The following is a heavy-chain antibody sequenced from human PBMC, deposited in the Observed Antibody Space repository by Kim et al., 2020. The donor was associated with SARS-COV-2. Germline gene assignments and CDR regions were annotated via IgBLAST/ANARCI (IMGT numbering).Heavy chain of an antibody. CDR3: ARDGGYSSSWSNWFDP. J-gene: IGHJ5*02. Sequence: SRKSRVTISVDTSKNQFSLKLSSVTAADTAVYYCARDGGYSSSWSNWFDPWGQGTLVTVSS. V-gene: IGHV4-59*01. D-gene: IGHD6-13*01.